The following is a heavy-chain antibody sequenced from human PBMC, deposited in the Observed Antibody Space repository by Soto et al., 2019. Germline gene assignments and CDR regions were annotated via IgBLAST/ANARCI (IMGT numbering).Heavy chain of an antibody. Sequence: VQLVQSGAEVKEPGAPVKLSCSASGYTFTSYYMHWVRQAPGQGLEWMGVINPLRGSASYAQNFHDRVTQTRGASTATAYKELSSLRYDDTDIFYCTSDVKASGSNGGAYWDQGNLVIVSA. J-gene: IGHJ4*02. D-gene: IGHD1-26*01. CDR2: INPLRGSA. V-gene: IGHV1-46*01. CDR1: GYTFTSYY. CDR3: TSDVKASGSNGGAY.